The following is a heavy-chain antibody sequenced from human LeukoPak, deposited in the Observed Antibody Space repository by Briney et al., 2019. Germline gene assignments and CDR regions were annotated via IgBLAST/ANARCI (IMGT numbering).Heavy chain of an antibody. CDR3: ARAFGLRGWFDP. V-gene: IGHV4-30-4*01. J-gene: IGHJ5*02. CDR1: GGSISSGDYY. Sequence: SQTLSLTCTVSGGSISSGDYYWRWIRQPPGKGLEWIGYIYYSGSTYYNPSLKGRVTISVDTSKNQFSLKLSSVTAADTAVYYCARAFGLRGWFDPWGQGTLVTVSS. CDR2: IYYSGST. D-gene: IGHD5/OR15-5a*01.